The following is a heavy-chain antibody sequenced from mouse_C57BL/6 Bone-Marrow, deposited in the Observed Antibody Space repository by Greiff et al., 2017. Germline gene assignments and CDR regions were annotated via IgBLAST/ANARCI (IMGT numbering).Heavy chain of an antibody. CDR1: GFTFSDYG. Sequence: EVQLMESGADLVKPGASVKLSCAASGFTFSDYGMHWVRQGPEQGLEWIAYINGGSGNIYYADTVKGTSTMSTDNAYNTLFLQLSSLTSEDTAVYYCTISAWFAYWGQGTLVTVSA. CDR3: TISAWFAY. CDR2: INGGSGNI. J-gene: IGHJ3*01. V-gene: IGHV5-17*01.